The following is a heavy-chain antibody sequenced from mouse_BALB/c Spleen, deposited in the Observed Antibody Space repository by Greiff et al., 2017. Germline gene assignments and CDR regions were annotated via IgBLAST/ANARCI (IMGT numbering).Heavy chain of an antibody. J-gene: IGHJ2*01. V-gene: IGHV14-3*02. D-gene: IGHD1-1*01. CDR3: AREDYGSSSFDY. CDR1: GFNIKDTY. CDR2: IDPANGNT. Sequence: EVKLQESGAELVKPGASVKLSCTASGFNIKDTYMHWVKQRPEQGLEWIGRIDPANGNTKYDPKFQGKATITADTSSNTAYLQLSSLTSEDTAVYYCAREDYGSSSFDYWGQGTTLTVSS.